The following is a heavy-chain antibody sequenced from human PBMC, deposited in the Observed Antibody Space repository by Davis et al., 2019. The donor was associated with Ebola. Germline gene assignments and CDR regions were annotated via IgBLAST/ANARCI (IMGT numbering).Heavy chain of an antibody. J-gene: IGHJ5*02. CDR1: GGSISSSSYY. Sequence: MPSETLSLTCTVSGGSISSSSYYWGWIRQPPGKGLEWIGSIYYSGSTYYNPSLKSRVTISVDTSKNQFSLKLSSVTAADTAVYYCASELAALLDPWGQGTLVTVSS. CDR3: ASELAALLDP. V-gene: IGHV4-39*01. CDR2: IYYSGST. D-gene: IGHD6-6*01.